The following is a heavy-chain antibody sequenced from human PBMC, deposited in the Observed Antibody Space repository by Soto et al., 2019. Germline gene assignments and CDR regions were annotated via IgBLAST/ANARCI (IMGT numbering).Heavy chain of an antibody. Sequence: EVQLVESGGGLVKPGGSLRLSCASSGFTFSSYSMNWVRQAPGKGLEWVSSISSSSSYIHYADSVKGRFTISRDNAKNSLYLQMNSLRAEATAVYYCARDNTMGTGYFDYWGQGTLVTVSS. J-gene: IGHJ4*02. CDR1: GFTFSSYS. CDR2: ISSSSSYI. D-gene: IGHD3-10*01. V-gene: IGHV3-21*01. CDR3: ARDNTMGTGYFDY.